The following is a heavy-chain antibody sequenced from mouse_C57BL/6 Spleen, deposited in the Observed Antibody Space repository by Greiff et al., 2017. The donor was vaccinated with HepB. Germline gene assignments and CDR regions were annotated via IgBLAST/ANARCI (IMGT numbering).Heavy chain of an antibody. CDR1: GFTFSDAW. Sequence: EVKLVESGGGLVQPGGSMKLSCAASGFTFSDAWMDWVRQSPEKGLEWVAEIRNKANNHATYYAESVKGRFTISRDDSKSSVYLQMNSLRAEDTGIYYCTRERLGYPYYFDYWGQGTTLTVSS. CDR3: TRERLGYPYYFDY. D-gene: IGHD2-2*01. J-gene: IGHJ2*01. V-gene: IGHV6-6*01. CDR2: IRNKANNHAT.